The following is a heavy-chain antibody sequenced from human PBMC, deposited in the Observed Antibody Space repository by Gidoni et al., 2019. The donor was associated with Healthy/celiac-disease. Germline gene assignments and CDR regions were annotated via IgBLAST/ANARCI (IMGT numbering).Heavy chain of an antibody. D-gene: IGHD3-3*01. Sequence: EVQLVESGGGLVKPGRSLRLSCTASGFTFGDYALSWFRQAPGKGLEGVGFIRSKAYGGTTEYAASVKGRFTISRDDSKSIAYLQMNSLKTEDTAVYYCTRVATYYDFWSGRGDYFDYWGQRTLVTVSS. CDR3: TRVATYYDFWSGRGDYFDY. V-gene: IGHV3-49*05. CDR2: IRSKAYGGTT. J-gene: IGHJ4*02. CDR1: GFTFGDYA.